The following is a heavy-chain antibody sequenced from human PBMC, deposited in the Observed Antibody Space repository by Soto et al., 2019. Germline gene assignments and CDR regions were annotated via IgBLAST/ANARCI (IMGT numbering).Heavy chain of an antibody. CDR2: IYYSGST. J-gene: IGHJ6*02. CDR1: GGSISSGDYY. V-gene: IGHV4-30-4*01. CDR3: ARVRVYYYGMDV. Sequence: SETLSLTCTVSGGSISSGDYYWSWIRQPPGKGLEWIGYIYYSGSTYYNPSLKSRVTISVDTSKNQLSLKLSSVTAADTAVYYCARVRVYYYGMDVWGQGTTVTVSS.